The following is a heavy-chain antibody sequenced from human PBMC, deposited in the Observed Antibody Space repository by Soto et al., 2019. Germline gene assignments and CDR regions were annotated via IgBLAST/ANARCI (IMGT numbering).Heavy chain of an antibody. CDR3: ARDPLLYDSNWYPNWFGP. J-gene: IGHJ5*02. V-gene: IGHV3-23*01. D-gene: IGHD3-22*01. Sequence: EVQLLEPGGGLVQPGGSLRLSCAASGFTFSRFAMSWVRQAPGKGLEWVSGITATGDTTYYVDSVKGRFTISRHNAQNTLYLQMNSLRDEDTAVYYCARDPLLYDSNWYPNWFGPWGQGTLVTVSS. CDR1: GFTFSRFA. CDR2: ITATGDTT.